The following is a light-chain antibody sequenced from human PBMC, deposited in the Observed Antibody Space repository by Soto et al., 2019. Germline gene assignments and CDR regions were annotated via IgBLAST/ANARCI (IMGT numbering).Light chain of an antibody. CDR2: DAF. J-gene: IGKJ2*01. CDR1: QSVGST. Sequence: EIVLTQSPGTLSLSPGERATLSCRASQSVGSTLAWYQQKPGQAPRLLICDAFSRATGIPARFSGGGSGPDFTLTISSLEAEDSAVYYCQQRSTWSYTFGQGTRLEIK. V-gene: IGKV3-11*01. CDR3: QQRSTWSYT.